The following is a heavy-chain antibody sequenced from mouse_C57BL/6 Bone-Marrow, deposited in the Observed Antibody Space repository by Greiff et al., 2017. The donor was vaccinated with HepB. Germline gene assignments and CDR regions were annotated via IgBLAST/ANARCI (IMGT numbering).Heavy chain of an antibody. Sequence: EVKLQQSGPELVKPGASVKISCKASGYTFTDYYMNWVKQSHGKSLEWIGDINPNNGGTSYNQKFKGKATLTVDKSSSTAYMELRSLTSEDSAVYYCARGLRSAWFAYWGQGTLVTVSA. D-gene: IGHD3-2*02. V-gene: IGHV1-26*01. CDR2: INPNNGGT. CDR3: ARGLRSAWFAY. J-gene: IGHJ3*01. CDR1: GYTFTDYY.